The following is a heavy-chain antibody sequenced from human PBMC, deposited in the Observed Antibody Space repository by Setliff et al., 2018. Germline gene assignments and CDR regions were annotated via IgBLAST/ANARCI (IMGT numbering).Heavy chain of an antibody. V-gene: IGHV3-64*01. D-gene: IGHD4-17*01. J-gene: IGHJ4*02. CDR2: ISRNGGST. CDR3: ARSFPMVTTSPDF. Sequence: PGGSLRLSCAASGFTFSNYAMHWVRQAPGKGLEFVSSISRNGGSTYNASSVKGRFTISRDNSKNTLYLQMGSLRADDMAVYYCARSFPMVTTSPDFWGQGTLVTVSS. CDR1: GFTFSNYA.